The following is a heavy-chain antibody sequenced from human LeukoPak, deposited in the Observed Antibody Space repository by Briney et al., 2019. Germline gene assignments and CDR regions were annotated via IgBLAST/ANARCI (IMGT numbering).Heavy chain of an antibody. D-gene: IGHD3-16*01. Sequence: PSETLSLTCTVSGGSISSYYWSWIRQPPGKGLEWIGYIYYSGSTNYNPSLKSRVTISVDTSKNQFSLKLSSVTAADTAVYYCARDHGAVTDVFDIGGKGKMVTVSS. CDR1: GGSISSYY. V-gene: IGHV4-59*01. CDR3: ARDHGAVTDVFDI. J-gene: IGHJ3*02. CDR2: IYYSGST.